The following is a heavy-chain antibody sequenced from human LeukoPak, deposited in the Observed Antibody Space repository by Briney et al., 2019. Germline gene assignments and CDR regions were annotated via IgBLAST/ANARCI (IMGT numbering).Heavy chain of an antibody. CDR1: GFTFSSYE. V-gene: IGHV3-48*03. CDR2: IRSDGSTI. J-gene: IGHJ6*03. CDR3: ARQRWSWYFYMDV. D-gene: IGHD2-15*01. Sequence: GGSLRLSCAASGFTFSSYEMNWVRQAPGKGLEWVSYIRSDGSTIFYADSVKGRFTISRDNAKNSLYLQMNSLRAEDTAVYYCARQRWSWYFYMDVWGKGTTATISS.